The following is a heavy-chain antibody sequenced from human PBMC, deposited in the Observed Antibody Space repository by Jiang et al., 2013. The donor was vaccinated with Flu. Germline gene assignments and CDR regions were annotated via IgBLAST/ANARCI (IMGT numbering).Heavy chain of an antibody. V-gene: IGHV2-5*06. J-gene: IGHJ4*02. CDR1: GFSLSTSGVG. CDR3: AHRNGGYSGYDSYYFDY. Sequence: KPTQTLTLTCTFSGFSLSTSGVGVGWIRQPPGKALEWLALIYWDDDKRYSPSLKSRLTITKDTSKNQVVLTMTNMDPVDTATYYCAHRNGGYSGYDSYYFDYWGQGTLVTVSS. D-gene: IGHD5-12*01. CDR2: IYWDDDK.